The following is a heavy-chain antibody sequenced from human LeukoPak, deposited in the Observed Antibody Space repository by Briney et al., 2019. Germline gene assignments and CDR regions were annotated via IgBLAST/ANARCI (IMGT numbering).Heavy chain of an antibody. D-gene: IGHD3-10*01. J-gene: IGHJ4*02. CDR3: ARGPSGYYYGSGRKFDY. CDR2: INHSGST. V-gene: IGHV4-34*01. Sequence: SETLSLTCAVYGGSFSGYYWSWIRQPPGKGLEWIGEINHSGSTNYNPSLKSRVTISVDTSKNQFSLKLSSVTAADTAVYYCARGPSGYYYGSGRKFDYWGQGTLVTVSS. CDR1: GGSFSGYY.